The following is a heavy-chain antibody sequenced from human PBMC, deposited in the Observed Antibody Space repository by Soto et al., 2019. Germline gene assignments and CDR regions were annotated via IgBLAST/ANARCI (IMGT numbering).Heavy chain of an antibody. CDR2: IYYSGST. D-gene: IGHD6-6*01. CDR1: CGSISSGDYY. J-gene: IGHJ4*02. CDR3: ARDRIAAREGLDY. Sequence: PSETLSLTCTVSCGSISSGDYYWSWIRQPPGKGLEWIGYIYYSGSTYYNPSLKSRVTISVDTSKNQFSLKLSSVTAADTAVYYCARDRIAAREGLDYWGQGTLVTVSS. V-gene: IGHV4-30-4*01.